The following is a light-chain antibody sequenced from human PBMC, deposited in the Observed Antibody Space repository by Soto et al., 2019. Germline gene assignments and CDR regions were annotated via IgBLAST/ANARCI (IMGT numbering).Light chain of an antibody. Sequence: DTQITQSPSSLSASVGDRVTITCRASQAIGNYLAWYQQKPGTLLKLQIYDAATLQSGVPSRFSGSGSGTDFSLTISSLQPEDVATYYCQDYHHGPYTFGPGTKLEIK. J-gene: IGKJ2*01. CDR2: DAA. CDR1: QAIGNY. V-gene: IGKV1-27*01. CDR3: QDYHHGPYT.